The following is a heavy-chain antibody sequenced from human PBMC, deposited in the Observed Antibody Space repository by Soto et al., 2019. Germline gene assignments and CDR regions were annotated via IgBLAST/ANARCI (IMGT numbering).Heavy chain of an antibody. J-gene: IGHJ4*02. CDR3: AKTLGWDLPFDS. D-gene: IGHD2-15*01. V-gene: IGHV3-30*18. CDR1: GFTFSSNV. Sequence: QVQLAESGGGVVQPGRSLRLSCAASGFTFSSNVMHWVRQAPGEGLEWVAIISNDGTNKYYADSVKGRFTISRDNSKNTVYLQMNSLRPEDTAVYYCAKTLGWDLPFDSWGQGTPVTISS. CDR2: ISNDGTNK.